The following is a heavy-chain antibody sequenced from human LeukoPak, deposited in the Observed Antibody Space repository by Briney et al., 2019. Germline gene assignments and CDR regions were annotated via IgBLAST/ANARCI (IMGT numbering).Heavy chain of an antibody. V-gene: IGHV3-23*01. CDR2: ISGSGDTT. CDR3: GRGYYYGSIDY. CDR1: GFTFNNYA. J-gene: IGHJ4*02. D-gene: IGHD3-22*01. Sequence: GGSLRLSCAASGFTFNNYAMSWVRQAPGKGLEWVSGISGSGDTTYYADSVKGRFTISRDNSKNTLYLQMNSLRAEDTAVYYCGRGYYYGSIDYWGQGTVVTVSS.